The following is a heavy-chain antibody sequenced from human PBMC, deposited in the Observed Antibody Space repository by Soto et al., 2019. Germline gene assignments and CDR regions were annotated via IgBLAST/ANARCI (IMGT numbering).Heavy chain of an antibody. CDR1: GGTINIAGVS. CDR2: IYHSGST. CDR3: ARVPAY. J-gene: IGHJ4*02. Sequence: PSCTLSLTCASSGGTINIAGVSWSWIRQTPGKGLEWIGYIYHSGSTYYNPSLKSRVTISVDRSKNQFSLNLSSVTAADTAVYYCARVPAYWGKGTLVTVSS. V-gene: IGHV4-30-2*01.